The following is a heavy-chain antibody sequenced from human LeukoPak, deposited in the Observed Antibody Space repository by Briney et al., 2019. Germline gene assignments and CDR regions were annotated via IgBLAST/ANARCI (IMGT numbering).Heavy chain of an antibody. CDR3: AKEKGDGLPFDY. D-gene: IGHD5-24*01. CDR2: VNAKGDVT. CDR1: GFAFRNYG. J-gene: IGHJ4*02. V-gene: IGHV3-23*01. Sequence: GGSLRLSCSASGFAFRNYGMAWVRQAPGKGLDFDSAVNAKGDVTFYADSVKGRFTMSRDNSKNTLYLQMNSLRAEDTAVYYCAKEKGDGLPFDYWGQGTLITVSS.